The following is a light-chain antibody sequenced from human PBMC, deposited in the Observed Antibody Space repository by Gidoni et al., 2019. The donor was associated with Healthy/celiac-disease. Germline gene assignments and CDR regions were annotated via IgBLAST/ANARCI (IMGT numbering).Light chain of an antibody. Sequence: QSALTQPASVSGSPGQSSTISCTGTSSDVGGYNYVSWYQQHPGKAPKLVIYDVSNRPSGVSNRFSGSKSGNTASLTISGLQAEDEADYYCSSYTSSSTLDVFGTGTKVTVL. CDR2: DVS. CDR3: SSYTSSSTLDV. J-gene: IGLJ1*01. V-gene: IGLV2-14*03. CDR1: SSDVGGYNY.